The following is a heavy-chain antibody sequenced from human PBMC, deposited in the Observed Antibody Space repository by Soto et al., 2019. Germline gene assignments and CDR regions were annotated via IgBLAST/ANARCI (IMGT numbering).Heavy chain of an antibody. D-gene: IGHD3-16*01. V-gene: IGHV3-21*01. J-gene: IGHJ4*02. CDR2: ISSSSSYI. CDR1: GFTFSSYS. Sequence: EVQLVESGGGLVKPGGSLRLSCAASGFTFSSYSMNWVRQAPGKGLEWVSSISSSSSYIYYADSVKGRFTISRDNAKNSLYLQMNSLGAEDTAVYYCGRLGGGVVGHGYYFDYWGQGTLVTVSS. CDR3: GRLGGGVVGHGYYFDY.